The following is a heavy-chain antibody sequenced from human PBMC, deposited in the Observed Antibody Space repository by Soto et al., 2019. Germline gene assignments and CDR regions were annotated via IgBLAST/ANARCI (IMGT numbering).Heavy chain of an antibody. V-gene: IGHV1-69*13. J-gene: IGHJ4*02. Sequence: GASVKVSCKASGGTFSSYAISWVRQAPGQGLEWMGGIIPIFGTANYAQKFQGRVTITADESTSTAYMELTSVTAADTAVYYCARYFLRGRFFDSWGQGTLVTVSS. CDR2: IIPIFGTA. CDR1: GGTFSSYA. D-gene: IGHD3-10*01. CDR3: ARYFLRGRFFDS.